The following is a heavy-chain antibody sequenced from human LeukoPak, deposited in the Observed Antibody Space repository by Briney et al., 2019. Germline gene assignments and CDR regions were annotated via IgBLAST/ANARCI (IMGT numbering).Heavy chain of an antibody. CDR2: IIPILGIA. J-gene: IGHJ6*02. CDR3: ARALKVLGFGEFIYGMDV. CDR1: GGTFSSYA. Sequence: SVKVSCKASGGTFSSYAISWVRQAPGQGLEWMGRIIPILGIANYAQKFQGRVTITADKSTSTAYMELSSLRSEDTAVYYRARALKVLGFGEFIYGMDVWGQGTTVTVSS. V-gene: IGHV1-69*04. D-gene: IGHD3-10*01.